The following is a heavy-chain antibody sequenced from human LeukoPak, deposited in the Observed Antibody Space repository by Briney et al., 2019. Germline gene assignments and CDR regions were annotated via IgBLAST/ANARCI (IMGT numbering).Heavy chain of an antibody. Sequence: SVKVSCKPSGGTFSGYAVIWVRQAPGQGLEWMGGTVPLKYAQKFQGRVTFTTDESTSTAFMELSSLTSEDTAVYFCARAPYGVYSGDFYAYYMDVWGKGTTVIVSS. CDR1: GGTFSGYA. CDR2: TVPL. J-gene: IGHJ6*03. CDR3: ARAPYGVYSGDFYAYYMDV. V-gene: IGHV1-69*05. D-gene: IGHD4/OR15-4a*01.